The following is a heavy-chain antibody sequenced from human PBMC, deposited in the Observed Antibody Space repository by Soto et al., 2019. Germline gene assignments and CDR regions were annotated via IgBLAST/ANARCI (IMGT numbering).Heavy chain of an antibody. CDR3: TTTVVVVADPHDAFDI. D-gene: IGHD2-15*01. V-gene: IGHV3-15*07. CDR2: IKSKTDGGTT. Sequence: GGSLRLSCAASGFTFSNAWMNWVRQAPGKGLEWVGRIKSKTDGGTTDYAAPVKGRFTISRDDSKKTLYLQMNSLKTEDTAVYYCTTTVVVVADPHDAFDIWGQGTMVTVS. J-gene: IGHJ3*02. CDR1: GFTFSNAW.